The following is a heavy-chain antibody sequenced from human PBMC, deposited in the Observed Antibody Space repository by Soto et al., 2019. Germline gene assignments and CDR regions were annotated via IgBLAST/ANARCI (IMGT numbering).Heavy chain of an antibody. J-gene: IGHJ6*02. CDR3: ARDQIPSSCWPGMDV. CDR1: GYTFTDYY. D-gene: IGHD6-19*01. Sequence: QVQLVQSGAEVKKPGASVKVSCKASGYTFTDYYMHWVRQAPGQGLEWMGWINPNSGGTNYAQKFQGRVTMNRDTSISTAYMELNRLRSDDTAVYYCARDQIPSSCWPGMDVWCQGTTVTVSS. V-gene: IGHV1-2*02. CDR2: INPNSGGT.